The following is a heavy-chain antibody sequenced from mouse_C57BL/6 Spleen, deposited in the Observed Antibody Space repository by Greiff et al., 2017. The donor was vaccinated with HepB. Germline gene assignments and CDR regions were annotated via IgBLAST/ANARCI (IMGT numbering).Heavy chain of an antibody. J-gene: IGHJ2*01. V-gene: IGHV1-80*01. CDR2: IYPGDGDT. CDR1: GYAFSSYW. Sequence: QVQLQQSGAELVKPGASVKISCKASGYAFSSYWMNWVKQRPGKGLEWIGQIYPGDGDTNYNGKFKGKATLTADKSSSTAYMQLSSLTSEDSAVYFCARWTTMVTTDYFDYWGQGTTLTVSS. D-gene: IGHD2-2*01. CDR3: ARWTTMVTTDYFDY.